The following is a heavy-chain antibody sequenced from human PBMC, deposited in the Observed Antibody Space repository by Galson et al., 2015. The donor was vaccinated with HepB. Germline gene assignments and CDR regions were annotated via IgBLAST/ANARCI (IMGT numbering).Heavy chain of an antibody. CDR3: VKDTSANGGNSYYFDY. CDR1: GFTFSSYA. V-gene: IGHV3-64D*06. CDR2: VSGNGGST. D-gene: IGHD4-23*01. J-gene: IGHJ4*02. Sequence: SLRLSCAASGFTFSSYAMHWVRQAPGKGLEYVSAVSGNGGSTYYADSVKGRFTISRDNSKNTLYLQMSSLRAEDTAVYYCVKDTSANGGNSYYFDYWGQGTLVTVSS.